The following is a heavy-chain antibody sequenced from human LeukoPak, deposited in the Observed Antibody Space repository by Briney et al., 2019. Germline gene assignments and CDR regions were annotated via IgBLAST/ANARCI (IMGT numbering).Heavy chain of an antibody. J-gene: IGHJ6*03. CDR3: AKRDIVVVPAASIEIYYYYYMDV. V-gene: IGHV1-69*06. CDR2: IIPIFGTA. D-gene: IGHD2-2*01. Sequence: SVKVSCKASGGTFSSYAISWVRQAPGQGLEWMGGIIPIFGTANYAQKFQGRVTITADKSTSTAYMELSSLRAEDTAVYYCAKRDIVVVPAASIEIYYYYYMDVWGKGTTVTISS. CDR1: GGTFSSYA.